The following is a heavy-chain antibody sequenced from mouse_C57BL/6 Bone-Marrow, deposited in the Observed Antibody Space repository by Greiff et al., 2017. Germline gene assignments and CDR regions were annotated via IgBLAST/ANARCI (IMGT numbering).Heavy chain of an antibody. V-gene: IGHV6-3*01. J-gene: IGHJ3*01. CDR1: GFTFSNYW. CDR3: TADYYGSTWFAY. Sequence: EVKLMESGGGLVQPGGSMKLSCVASGFTFSNYWMNWVRQSPETGLEWVAQIRLKSDNYATHYAESVNGRFTISRDDSKSSVYLQMNNLRAEDTGIYYCTADYYGSTWFAYWGQGGLVTVSA. D-gene: IGHD1-1*01. CDR2: IRLKSDNYAT.